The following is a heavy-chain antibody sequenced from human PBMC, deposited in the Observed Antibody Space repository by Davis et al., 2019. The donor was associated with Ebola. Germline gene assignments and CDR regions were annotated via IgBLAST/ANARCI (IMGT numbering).Heavy chain of an antibody. CDR2: INPSGGST. Sequence: GGSLRLSCAASGFTFSSYGMHWVRQAPGQGLEWMGIINPSGGSTSYAQKFQGRVTMTRDTSTSTVYMELSSLRSEDTAVYYCASTMVQGVIEYYFDYWGQGTLVTVSS. J-gene: IGHJ4*02. V-gene: IGHV1-46*01. CDR3: ASTMVQGVIEYYFDY. CDR1: GFTFSSYG. D-gene: IGHD3-10*01.